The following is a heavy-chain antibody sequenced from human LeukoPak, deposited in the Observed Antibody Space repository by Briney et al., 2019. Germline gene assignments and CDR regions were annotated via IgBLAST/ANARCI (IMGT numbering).Heavy chain of an antibody. CDR3: ARLVGLSTTASY. D-gene: IGHD5/OR15-5a*01. CDR2: INPTSGAT. CDR1: GYSFIGYY. Sequence: ASVKVSCKASGYSFIGYYLHWVRQAPGQGLEWMGWINPTSGATNYAQKFQDRATMTRDTSINTAYMELSRLRSDDTAVYYCARLVGLSTTASYWGQGTLVIVSS. V-gene: IGHV1-2*02. J-gene: IGHJ4*02.